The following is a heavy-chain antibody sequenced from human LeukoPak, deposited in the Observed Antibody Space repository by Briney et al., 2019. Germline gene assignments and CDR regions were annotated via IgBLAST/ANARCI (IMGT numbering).Heavy chain of an antibody. Sequence: SETLSLTCTVSGGSISSSSYYWGWIRQPPGKGLEWIGHTFYSGNANYNPSLKSRVIISVDTSKNQFSLNLSSVTAADTAVYYCARAQNGIIAAAPPDYWGQGTLVTVSS. CDR1: GGSISSSSYY. V-gene: IGHV4-61*05. D-gene: IGHD6-13*01. CDR2: TFYSGNA. J-gene: IGHJ4*02. CDR3: ARAQNGIIAAAPPDY.